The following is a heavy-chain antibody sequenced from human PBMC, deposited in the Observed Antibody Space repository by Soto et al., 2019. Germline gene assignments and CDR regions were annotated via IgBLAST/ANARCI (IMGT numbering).Heavy chain of an antibody. J-gene: IGHJ3*02. V-gene: IGHV3-48*01. CDR3: AIEKVGVVSVHVFEI. D-gene: IGHD1-26*01. Sequence: PGGSLRLSCAASGFTFSSYSMNWVRQAPGKGLEWVSYISSSSSTIYYADSVKGRFTISRDNDKNSLYLQMNNLRAEHTALYYCAIEKVGVVSVHVFEIWGQGKMVPASS. CDR2: ISSSSSTI. CDR1: GFTFSSYS.